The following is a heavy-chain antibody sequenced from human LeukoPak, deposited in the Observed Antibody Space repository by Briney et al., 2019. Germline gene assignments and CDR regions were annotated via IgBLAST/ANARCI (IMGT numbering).Heavy chain of an antibody. Sequence: ASVKVSCQVSGYTLTELSMHWVRQAPGKGLEWMGGFDPEDCETIYAQKFQGRVTMTEDTFTDTAYMELSSLRSEDTAVYYCATDRDFRSGSYSYYYYGMDVWGQGTTVTVSS. CDR1: GYTLTELS. CDR2: FDPEDCET. J-gene: IGHJ6*02. CDR3: ATDRDFRSGSYSYYYYGMDV. D-gene: IGHD1-26*01. V-gene: IGHV1-24*01.